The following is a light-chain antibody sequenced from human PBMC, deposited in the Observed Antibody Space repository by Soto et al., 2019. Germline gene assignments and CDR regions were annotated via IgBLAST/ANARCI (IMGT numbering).Light chain of an antibody. CDR3: MQALQTLWT. CDR1: QSLLHSNGYNY. CDR2: LGS. J-gene: IGKJ1*01. Sequence: DIVMTQSPLSLPVTPGEPASISCRSSQSLLHSNGYNYLDWYLQKPGQSPQLLIYLGSNRASGVPDRFSGSGSGTDFTLKISRVEAEDVGVYYCMQALQTLWTFGQGTNV. V-gene: IGKV2-28*01.